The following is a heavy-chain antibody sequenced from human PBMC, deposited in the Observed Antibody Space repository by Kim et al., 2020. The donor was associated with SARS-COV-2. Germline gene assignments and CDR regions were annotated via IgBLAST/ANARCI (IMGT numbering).Heavy chain of an antibody. CDR3: ARVYGDYDYYFDY. J-gene: IGHJ4*02. V-gene: IGHV3-7*04. D-gene: IGHD4-17*01. Sequence: DYGQRRFPISRDNAKTSLYLQMNSLRAEDTSVYYCARVYGDYDYYFDYWGQGTLVTVSS.